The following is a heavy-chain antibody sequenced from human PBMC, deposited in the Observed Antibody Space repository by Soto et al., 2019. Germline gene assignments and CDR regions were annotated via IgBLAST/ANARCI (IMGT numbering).Heavy chain of an antibody. CDR3: ARVGSSGWSPDY. D-gene: IGHD6-19*01. Sequence: SETLSLTCTVSGGSISGHYWIWIRQSPTKGLGWIGHIFYSGNTNYNPSLKSRVTLSADTSKNQFSLRLSSVTAADTAVYYCARVGSSGWSPDYWGQGSPVTVS. CDR2: IFYSGNT. CDR1: GGSISGHY. J-gene: IGHJ4*02. V-gene: IGHV4-59*11.